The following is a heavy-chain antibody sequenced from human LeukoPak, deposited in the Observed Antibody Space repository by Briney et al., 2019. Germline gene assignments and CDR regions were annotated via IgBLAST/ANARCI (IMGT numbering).Heavy chain of an antibody. CDR2: INLNSGGT. CDR3: ARDPSLKRHFDY. CDR1: GYTFTGYY. J-gene: IGHJ4*02. Sequence: ASVKVSCKASGYTFTGYYMHWVRQAPGQGLEWMGRINLNSGGTNYAQKFQGRVTMTRDTSISTAYMELSSLRSEDTAVYYCARDPSLKRHFDYWGQGTLVTVSS. D-gene: IGHD1-1*01. V-gene: IGHV1-2*06.